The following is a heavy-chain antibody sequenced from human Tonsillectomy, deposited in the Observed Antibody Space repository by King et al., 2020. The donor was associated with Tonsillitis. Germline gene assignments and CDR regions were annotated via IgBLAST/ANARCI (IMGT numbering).Heavy chain of an antibody. J-gene: IGHJ6*03. CDR1: GGVFTGYH. D-gene: IGHD3-9*01. CDR2: INHSGST. V-gene: IGHV4-34*01. CDR3: ATEEVNMLTGPNHYMDV. Sequence: VQLQQWGAGLLKPSETLSVTCGVHGGVFTGYHWTWVRQPPGKGLEWIGEINHSGSTNYNPSLKSRVTISLDTSKNQFSLKLSHVTAADTAVYYCATEEVNMLTGPNHYMDVWGKGTTVTVSS.